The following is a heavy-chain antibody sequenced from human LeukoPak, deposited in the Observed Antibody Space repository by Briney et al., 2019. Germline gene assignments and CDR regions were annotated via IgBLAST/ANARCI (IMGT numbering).Heavy chain of an antibody. V-gene: IGHV4-31*03. J-gene: IGHJ4*02. CDR1: GGSVSRGGYS. Sequence: PSETLSLTCTVSGGSVSRGGYSWHWIRQHPGKGLEWIGFTSYSEGTYYNPSLMSRITISVDRSQNQFSLKMRDATAADMAVYFCATADWESFYFDSWGQGALVAVSS. CDR2: TSYSEGT. CDR3: ATADWESFYFDS. D-gene: IGHD1-26*01.